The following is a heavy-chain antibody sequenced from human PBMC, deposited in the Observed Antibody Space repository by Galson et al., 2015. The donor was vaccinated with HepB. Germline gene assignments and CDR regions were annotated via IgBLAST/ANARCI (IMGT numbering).Heavy chain of an antibody. CDR3: ARDYGRAAYFDL. Sequence: SLRLSCAASGFTFSDYYMSWVRQAPGKGLEWVSYISSSGSTIYYADSVKGRFTISRDNAKNSLYLQMNSLRAEDTAVYYCARDYGRAAYFDLWGRGTLVTVSS. J-gene: IGHJ2*01. CDR2: ISSSGSTI. V-gene: IGHV3-11*01. D-gene: IGHD4-17*01. CDR1: GFTFSDYY.